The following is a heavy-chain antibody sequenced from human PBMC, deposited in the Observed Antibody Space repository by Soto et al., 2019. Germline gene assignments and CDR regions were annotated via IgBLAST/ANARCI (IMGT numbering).Heavy chain of an antibody. CDR3: ALRRVGYCISASCCAAFDF. CDR1: GFSLSTSGVG. Sequence: QITLKESGPTLVKPTQTLTLTCTFSGFSLSTSGVGVGWIRQPPGKALEWLALIYWDDDKRYSPSLKSRLTITKDTSKSQVVLTMTNMDPVDTATYYCALRRVGYCISASCCAAFDFWGQGTMVTVSS. CDR2: IYWDDDK. D-gene: IGHD2-2*01. J-gene: IGHJ3*01. V-gene: IGHV2-5*02.